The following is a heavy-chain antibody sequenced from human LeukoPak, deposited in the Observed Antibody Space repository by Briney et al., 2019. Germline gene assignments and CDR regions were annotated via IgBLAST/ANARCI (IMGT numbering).Heavy chain of an antibody. CDR2: IIPIFGTA. CDR3: ASATLRCSGGSCYEMGV. CDR1: GGTFSSYA. Sequence: GASVKVSCKASGGTFSSYAISWVRQAPGQGLEWMGGIIPIFGTANYAQKFQGRVTITADESTSTAYMELSSLGSEDTAVYYCASATLRCSGGSCYEMGVWGKGTTVTVSS. V-gene: IGHV1-69*13. J-gene: IGHJ6*04. D-gene: IGHD2-15*01.